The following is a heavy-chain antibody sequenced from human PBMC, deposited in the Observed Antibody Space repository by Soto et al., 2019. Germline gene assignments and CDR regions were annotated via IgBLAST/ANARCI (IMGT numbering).Heavy chain of an antibody. CDR1: GFTFTTYT. V-gene: IGHV3-23*01. CDR2: SSGSGGRP. J-gene: IGHJ5*02. D-gene: IGHD3-3*01. Sequence: GSLTLTCAVSGFTFTTYTKNWVRLPPGKGQEWVSASSGSGGRPSYSDSVHGRLFISRDNCKSTLYLLMHSPIAEATAVYYYAEATCFNYDCYVPGSWGQGTLVTVSS. CDR3: AEATCFNYDCYVPGS.